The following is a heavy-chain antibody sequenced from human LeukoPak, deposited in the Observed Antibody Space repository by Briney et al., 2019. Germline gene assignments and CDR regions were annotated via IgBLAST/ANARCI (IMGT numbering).Heavy chain of an antibody. V-gene: IGHV4-59*01. D-gene: IGHD5-18*01. CDR2: IYYSGST. CDR1: GGSISSYY. Sequence: PSETLSLTCTVSGGSISSYYWSWIRQPPGKGLEWIGYIYYSGSTNYNPSLKSRVTISVDPSKNQFSLKLSSVTAADTAVYYCARGYSYGLEAYFDYWGQGTLVTVSS. J-gene: IGHJ4*02. CDR3: ARGYSYGLEAYFDY.